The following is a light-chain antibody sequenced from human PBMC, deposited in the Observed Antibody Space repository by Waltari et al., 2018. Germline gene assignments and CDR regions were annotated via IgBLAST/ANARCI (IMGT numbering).Light chain of an antibody. V-gene: IGKV1-39*01. CDR1: QSISRY. CDR2: AAS. J-gene: IGKJ1*01. Sequence: DIQMTQFPSSLSASVGDRVTITCRASQSISRYLNWYQQKPGKAPKLLIYAASSWQTGVPSRFSGSGSWTDFTLTISSLQLEDFATYYCQQSYSTLTWTFGQGTKVEIK. CDR3: QQSYSTLTWT.